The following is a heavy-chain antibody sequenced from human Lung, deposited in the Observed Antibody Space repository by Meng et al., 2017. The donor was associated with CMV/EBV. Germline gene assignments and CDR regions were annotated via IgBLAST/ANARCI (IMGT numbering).Heavy chain of an antibody. D-gene: IGHD3-16*02. V-gene: IGHV4-34*01. Sequence: GSDWSWVRQPPGKGLEWIGEINHSGSTDYDPSLKSRITISVDTSKNQFSLKLSSVTAADTAVYYCARVMVNYDYVWGSYRYTHYFDYWGQGTLVTVSS. CDR1: GSD. CDR2: INHSGST. J-gene: IGHJ4*02. CDR3: ARVMVNYDYVWGSYRYTHYFDY.